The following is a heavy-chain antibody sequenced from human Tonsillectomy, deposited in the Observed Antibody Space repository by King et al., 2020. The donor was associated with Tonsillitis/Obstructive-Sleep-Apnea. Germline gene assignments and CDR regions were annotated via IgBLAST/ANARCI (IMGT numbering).Heavy chain of an antibody. D-gene: IGHD1-1*01. V-gene: IGHV5-51*01. CDR3: ARRTPVHLERRYYYYYMDV. Sequence: VQLVESGAEVKKPGESLKISCKGSGYNFTNYWIAWVRQMPGKGLEWMGIIYPGDSDTRYSPSFQGQVTISADKSISTAYLQWSSLKASDTAMYYCARRTPVHLERRYYYYYMDVWGKGTTVTVSS. CDR2: IYPGDSDT. J-gene: IGHJ6*03. CDR1: GYNFTNYW.